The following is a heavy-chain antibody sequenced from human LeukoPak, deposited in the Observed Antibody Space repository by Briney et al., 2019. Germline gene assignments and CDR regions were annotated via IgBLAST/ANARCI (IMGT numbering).Heavy chain of an antibody. J-gene: IGHJ4*02. D-gene: IGHD3-22*01. CDR2: IKSKTDGATT. CDR3: TTVGSSRYYYYFDY. CDR1: GFTFNHAW. Sequence: GGSLRLSCVASGFTFNHAWMSWVRQAPGKGLEWVGRIKSKTDGATTEYAAPVKGRFTISRDDSKNTLYLQMNSLKTEDTAVYYCTTVGSSRYYYYFDYWGQGSLVTVSS. V-gene: IGHV3-15*01.